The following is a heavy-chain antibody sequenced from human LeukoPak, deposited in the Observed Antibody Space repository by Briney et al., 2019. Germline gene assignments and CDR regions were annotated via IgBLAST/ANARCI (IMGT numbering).Heavy chain of an antibody. CDR2: IGGSGGDT. Sequence: GGSLRLSCAASGFTFRNYAMTWVRQAPGKGLEWVSAIGGSGGDTFYANSVKGRFTISRDNSKNTLYLQMNSLEVEDTAIYYCARDWARCGAGCYSRADAFDIWGQGTMVTVSS. CDR1: GFTFRNYA. V-gene: IGHV3-23*01. CDR3: ARDWARCGAGCYSRADAFDI. J-gene: IGHJ3*02. D-gene: IGHD2-21*02.